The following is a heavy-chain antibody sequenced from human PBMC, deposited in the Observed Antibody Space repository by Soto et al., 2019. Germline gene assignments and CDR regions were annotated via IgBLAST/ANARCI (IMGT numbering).Heavy chain of an antibody. CDR2: ISGNGDSA. Sequence: VQLLESGGGLVQPGGSLRLSCAASGFPFRDYAMNWVRQAPGKGLEWVSDISGNGDSARYADSVKGRFTVSRENSRDTLYLQMNSLRVDDTAVYYCGKERRGSCWSVCTFWGQGTLVTVSS. D-gene: IGHD6-19*01. CDR3: GKERRGSCWSVCTF. CDR1: GFPFRDYA. V-gene: IGHV3-23*01. J-gene: IGHJ4*02.